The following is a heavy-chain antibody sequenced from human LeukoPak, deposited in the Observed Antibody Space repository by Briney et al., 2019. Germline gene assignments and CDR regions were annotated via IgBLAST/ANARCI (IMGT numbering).Heavy chain of an antibody. D-gene: IGHD3-10*01. CDR3: ARDSRSYSTGTEY. Sequence: SGGSLRLSCAASGFSFSSYAMHWVRQAPGKGLEWVAAISYDGSNQYFVDSVKGRFTISRDNSRNTLYLQMNSLRPEDTALYYCARDSRSYSTGTEYWGQGTLVTVSS. CDR2: ISYDGSNQ. CDR1: GFSFSSYA. V-gene: IGHV3-30-3*01. J-gene: IGHJ4*02.